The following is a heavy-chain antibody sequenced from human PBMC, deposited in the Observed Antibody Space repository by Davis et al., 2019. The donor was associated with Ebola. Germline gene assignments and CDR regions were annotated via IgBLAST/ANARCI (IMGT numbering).Heavy chain of an antibody. D-gene: IGHD3-10*01. CDR2: IYYTGSA. CDR1: GVSISRHY. CDR3: SERGSSV. J-gene: IGHJ4*02. Sequence: PGGSLRLSFTVSGVSISRHYWSWIRQPPGKRLEWFGSIYYTGSAYYNSSLASRATISVDTSKNQFSLKLTSVTAADTAMYYCSERGSSVWGQGTLVTVSS. V-gene: IGHV4-59*03.